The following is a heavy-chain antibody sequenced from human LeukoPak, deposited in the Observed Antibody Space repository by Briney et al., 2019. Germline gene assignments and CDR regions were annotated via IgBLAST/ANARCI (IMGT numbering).Heavy chain of an antibody. CDR1: GYTFTSYG. V-gene: IGHV1-18*01. D-gene: IGHD3-9*01. J-gene: IGHJ4*02. Sequence: ASVNVSCKASGYTFTSYGISWVRQAPGQGLEWMGWISAYNGNTNYAQKLQGRVTMTTDTSTSTAYMELRSLRSDDTAVYYCARDRPGNFDWLLSYWGQGTLVTVSS. CDR3: ARDRPGNFDWLLSY. CDR2: ISAYNGNT.